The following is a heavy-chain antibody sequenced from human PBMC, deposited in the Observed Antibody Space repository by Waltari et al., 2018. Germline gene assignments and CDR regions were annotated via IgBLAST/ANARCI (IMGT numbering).Heavy chain of an antibody. J-gene: IGHJ5*02. CDR3: ARGEGMGDSRLLSTWFDP. Sequence: QVPLVQSGAEVKKPGASVKVSCKASGYTFTSYDINWVRQATGQGLEWMGWMNPNSGNTGYAQKFQGRVTITRNTSISTAYMELSSLRSEDTAVYYCARGEGMGDSRLLSTWFDPWGQGTLVTVSS. V-gene: IGHV1-8*03. CDR2: MNPNSGNT. D-gene: IGHD3-22*01. CDR1: GYTFTSYD.